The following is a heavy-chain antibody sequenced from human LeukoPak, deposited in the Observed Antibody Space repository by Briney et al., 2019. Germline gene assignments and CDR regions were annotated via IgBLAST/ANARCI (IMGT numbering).Heavy chain of an antibody. CDR3: AKDHFDGLLVY. CDR2: IKQDGSEK. Sequence: GGSLRLSCAASGFTFSSYWMSWVRQAPGKGLEWVANIKQDGSEKYYVDSVKGRFTISRDNAKNSLYLQMNSLRAEDTAVYYCAKDHFDGLLVYWGQGTLVTVSS. V-gene: IGHV3-7*03. J-gene: IGHJ4*02. D-gene: IGHD3-9*01. CDR1: GFTFSSYW.